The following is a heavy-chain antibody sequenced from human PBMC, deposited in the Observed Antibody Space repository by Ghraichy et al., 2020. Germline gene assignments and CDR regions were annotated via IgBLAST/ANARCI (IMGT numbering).Heavy chain of an antibody. J-gene: IGHJ3*02. Sequence: ASVKVSCKASGYTFTGYYMHWVRQAPGQGLEWMGRINPNSGGTNYAQKFQCRVTMTRDTSISTAYMELSRLRSDDTAVYYCARSRIAVAGNRAFDIWGQGTMVTVSS. V-gene: IGHV1-2*06. CDR3: ARSRIAVAGNRAFDI. D-gene: IGHD6-19*01. CDR1: GYTFTGYY. CDR2: INPNSGGT.